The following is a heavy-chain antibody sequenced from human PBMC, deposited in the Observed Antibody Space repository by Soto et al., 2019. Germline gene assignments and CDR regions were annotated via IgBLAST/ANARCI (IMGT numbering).Heavy chain of an antibody. CDR1: GGTFSSYA. D-gene: IGHD3-3*01. J-gene: IGHJ5*02. CDR2: IIPIFGTA. CDR3: GREPPPVGVVTLRGFAP. Sequence: QVQLVQSGAEVKKPGSSVKVSCKASGGTFSSYAISWVRQAPGQGLEWMGGIIPIFGTANYAQKFQGRVTITADESTSTAYMELSSLGSEDTAVYYWGREPPPVGVVTLRGFAPWGQGTLVTVSS. V-gene: IGHV1-69*01.